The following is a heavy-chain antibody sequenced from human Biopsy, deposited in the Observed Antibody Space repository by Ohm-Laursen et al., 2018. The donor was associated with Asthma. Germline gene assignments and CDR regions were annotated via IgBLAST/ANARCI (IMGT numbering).Heavy chain of an antibody. CDR1: GGSINIVDYY. D-gene: IGHD4-17*01. CDR2: IYYSGST. V-gene: IGHV4-31*02. Sequence: QTLSLTCAVSGGSINIVDYYWSWIRQHPVKGLEWIGYIYYSGSTYYNPSLKSRVSISLDTSKNQFSLSLTSVTAADTAVYYCARTTYGDDGFDPWGQGTLVTVSS. CDR3: ARTTYGDDGFDP. J-gene: IGHJ5*02.